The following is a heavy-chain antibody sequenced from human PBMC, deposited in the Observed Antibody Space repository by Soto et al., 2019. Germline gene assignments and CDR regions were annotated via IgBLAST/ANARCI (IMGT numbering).Heavy chain of an antibody. D-gene: IGHD3-16*02. V-gene: IGHV1-24*01. J-gene: IGHJ4*02. CDR2: FDPEDGET. Sequence: ASVKVSCKVSGYTLTELSMHWVRQAPGKGLEWMGGFDPEDGETIYAQKFQGRVTMTEDTSTDTAYMELSSLRSEDTAVYYCAALRRYYDYVWGSYRDGPFDYWGQGTLVTVSS. CDR1: GYTLTELS. CDR3: AALRRYYDYVWGSYRDGPFDY.